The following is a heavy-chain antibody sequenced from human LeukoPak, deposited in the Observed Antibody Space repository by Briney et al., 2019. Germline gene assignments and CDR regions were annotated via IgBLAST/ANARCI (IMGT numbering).Heavy chain of an antibody. Sequence: SETLSLTCTVSGGSISSYYWSWIRQPPGKGLECIGYIYYSGSTNYNPSLKSRVTISVDTSKNQFSLKLSSVTAADTAVYYCARRISVVTSSWFDPWGQGTLVTVSS. V-gene: IGHV4-59*12. D-gene: IGHD3-22*01. CDR3: ARRISVVTSSWFDP. J-gene: IGHJ5*02. CDR1: GGSISSYY. CDR2: IYYSGST.